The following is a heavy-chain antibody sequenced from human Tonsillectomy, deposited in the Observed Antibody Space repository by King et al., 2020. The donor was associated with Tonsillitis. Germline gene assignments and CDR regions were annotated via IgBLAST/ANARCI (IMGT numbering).Heavy chain of an antibody. CDR1: GGSLNTY. CDR3: ARDPSRYTGYNYWYFDV. CDR2: ISPSFVAT. J-gene: IGHJ2*01. V-gene: IGHV1-69*14. Sequence: QLVQSGAEVKKPGASVKVSCKASGGSLNTYFNRVRQAPGKGLDGMGGISPSFVATRYAQKFQGRVTFTAGNTTYTALVELSSLRSDDTAMFYCARDPSRYTGYNYWYFDVWGRGTLITVSS. D-gene: IGHD5-12*01.